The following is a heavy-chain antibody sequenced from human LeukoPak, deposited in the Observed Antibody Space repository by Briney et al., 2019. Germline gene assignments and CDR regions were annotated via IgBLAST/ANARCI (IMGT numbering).Heavy chain of an antibody. D-gene: IGHD3-22*01. CDR1: GXXIXXXY. CDR3: XRXTVTLIVNHAFDI. Sequence: SETLSLTCTVXGXXIXXXYXXXXXXPPXXXLXXXXXXXYXGSTXYNPSXKSRVTISVDTSKNQFSLKMSSVTAADTAVYYCXRXTVTLIVNHAFDIWGQGTMVTVSS. V-gene: IGHV4-59*01. CDR2: XXYXGST. J-gene: IGHJ3*02.